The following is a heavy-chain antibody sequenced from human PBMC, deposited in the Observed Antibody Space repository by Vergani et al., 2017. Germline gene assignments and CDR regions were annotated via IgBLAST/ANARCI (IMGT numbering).Heavy chain of an antibody. CDR1: GFTFSSYA. J-gene: IGHJ6*03. V-gene: IGHV3-30-3*01. Sequence: QVQLVESGGGVVQPGRSLRLSCAASGFTFSSYAMHWVRQAPGKGLEWVAVISYDGSNKYYADSVKGRFTISRDNSKNTLYLQMNSLRAEDTAVYYCARWEVTIFLGSMDVWGKGTTVTVSS. CDR2: ISYDGSNK. CDR3: ARWEVTIFLGSMDV. D-gene: IGHD3-3*01.